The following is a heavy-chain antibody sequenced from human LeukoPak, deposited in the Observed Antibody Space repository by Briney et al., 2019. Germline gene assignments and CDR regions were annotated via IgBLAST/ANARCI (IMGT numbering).Heavy chain of an antibody. CDR1: GYTFTSYD. Sequence: ASVKVSCKASGYTFTSYDINWVRQATGQGLEWMGWMNPNSGNTGYAQKFQGRVTITRNTSISTAYMELSSLRSEDTAVYYCARDFAYGVPGLIDYWGQGTLVTVSS. V-gene: IGHV1-8*03. CDR3: ARDFAYGVPGLIDY. J-gene: IGHJ4*02. CDR2: MNPNSGNT. D-gene: IGHD4-17*01.